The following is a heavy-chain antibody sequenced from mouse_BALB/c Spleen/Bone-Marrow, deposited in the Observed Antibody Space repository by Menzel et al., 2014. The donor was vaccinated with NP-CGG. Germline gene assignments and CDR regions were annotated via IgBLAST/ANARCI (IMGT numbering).Heavy chain of an antibody. CDR1: GYSITSDYA. V-gene: IGHV3-2*02. Sequence: VQLQQSGPGLVKPSQSLSLTCTVTGYSITSDYAWHWIRQFPGNKLEWMGYIIYSGSTSYYPSLKSRISITRDTSKNQFFLQLNSVTTEDTATYYCARSADWYFDVWGAETTVTVSS. CDR2: IIYSGST. CDR3: ARSADWYFDV. J-gene: IGHJ1*01.